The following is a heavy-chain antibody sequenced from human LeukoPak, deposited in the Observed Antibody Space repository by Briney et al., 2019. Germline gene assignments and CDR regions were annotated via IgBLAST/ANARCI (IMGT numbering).Heavy chain of an antibody. J-gene: IGHJ3*02. CDR2: INPNSGGT. D-gene: IGHD6-19*01. V-gene: IGHV1-2*02. CDR3: ARAAAVAGTRNDAFDI. CDR1: RYTFTGYY. Sequence: ASVKVSCKASRYTFTGYYMHWVRQAPGQGLEWMGWINPNSGGTNYAQKFQGRVTMTGDTSISTAYMELSRLRSDDTAVYYCARAAAVAGTRNDAFDIWVQGTMVTVSS.